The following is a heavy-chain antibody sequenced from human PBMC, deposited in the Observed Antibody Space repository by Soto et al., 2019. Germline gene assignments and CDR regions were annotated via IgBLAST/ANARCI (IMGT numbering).Heavy chain of an antibody. V-gene: IGHV1-46*03. CDR2: INPSGGST. CDR3: ARDGSGYDFGSYFDY. D-gene: IGHD5-12*01. CDR1: GHTFTSYY. Sequence: GASVKVSCKASGHTFTSYYMHWVRQAPGQGLEWMGIINPSGGSTSYAQKFQGRVTMTRDTSTSTVYMELSSLRSEDTAVYYCARDGSGYDFGSYFDYWGQGTLVTVSS. J-gene: IGHJ4*02.